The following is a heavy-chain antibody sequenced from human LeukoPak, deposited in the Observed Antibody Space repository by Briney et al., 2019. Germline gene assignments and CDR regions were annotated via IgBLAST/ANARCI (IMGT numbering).Heavy chain of an antibody. D-gene: IGHD6-19*01. J-gene: IGHJ1*01. CDR2: INPNSGGT. Sequence: GASVTVSCTASGYTFTFYYMHWVRQAPGQGLEWMGWINPNSGGTNYAPKFQGRVTITRDTSISTAYMELSRLRSDDTAVYYCAREFVAVAGTRYFQHWGQGTLVTVSS. V-gene: IGHV1-2*02. CDR1: GYTFTFYY. CDR3: AREFVAVAGTRYFQH.